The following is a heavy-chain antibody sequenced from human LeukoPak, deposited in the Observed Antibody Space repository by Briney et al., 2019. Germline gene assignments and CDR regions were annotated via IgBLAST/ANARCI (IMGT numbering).Heavy chain of an antibody. CDR1: GGSISSYY. J-gene: IGHJ4*02. Sequence: SETLSLTCAVSGGSISSYYWSWIRQPPGKGLEWIGYIYYSGSTNYNPSLKSRVTISVDPSKNQFSLKMNSVTAADTAVYYCARQVLRYSSSWYRYYFDYWGQGTLVAVSS. V-gene: IGHV4-59*08. CDR3: ARQVLRYSSSWYRYYFDY. CDR2: IYYSGST. D-gene: IGHD6-13*01.